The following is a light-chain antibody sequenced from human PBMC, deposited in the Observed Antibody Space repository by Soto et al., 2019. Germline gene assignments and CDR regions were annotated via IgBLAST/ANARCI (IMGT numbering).Light chain of an antibody. CDR1: QSISTY. Sequence: DIQVTQSPSSLSASVGDRVSITCRASQSISTYLSWYQQKPGKAPKVLIYATSTLQSGVPSRFSGSGSGTDFTLTINSLQPEDLATYYCQQLNSYPITFGQGTRLEIK. J-gene: IGKJ5*01. CDR3: QQLNSYPIT. CDR2: ATS. V-gene: IGKV1-39*01.